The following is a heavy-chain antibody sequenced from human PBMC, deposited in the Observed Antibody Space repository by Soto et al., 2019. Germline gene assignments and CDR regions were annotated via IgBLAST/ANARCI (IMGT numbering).Heavy chain of an antibody. D-gene: IGHD3-10*02. V-gene: IGHV3-30*02. CDR3: TIVRVADSALDH. CDR1: GFSFSNNG. CDR2: MSYDGSDT. J-gene: IGHJ4*02. Sequence: PGGSLRLSCVASGFSFSNNGMHWVRQTPGKGLEWVAFMSYDGSDTFYADSVKGRFTISRDNSKNTLFLHMSNLRAEDTAMYYYTIVRVADSALDHWGQGTLVTVSS.